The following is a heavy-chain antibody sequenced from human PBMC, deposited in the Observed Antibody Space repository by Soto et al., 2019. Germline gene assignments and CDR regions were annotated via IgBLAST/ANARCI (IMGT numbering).Heavy chain of an antibody. Sequence: EVQLFESGGGLVQPGGSLRLSCAASGFSLSNSAMTWVRQAPGKGLQWLSATVTTGGTAFADSVKGRFSVSRDISKNTIYLQMNSLRVDATAVYYCAQFTNDEGVHSSGWCNWLDPWGQGSLVTVSS. V-gene: IGHV3-23*01. J-gene: IGHJ5*02. CDR1: GFSLSNSA. CDR2: TVTTGGTA. D-gene: IGHD6-19*01. CDR3: AQFTNDEGVHSSGWCNWLDP.